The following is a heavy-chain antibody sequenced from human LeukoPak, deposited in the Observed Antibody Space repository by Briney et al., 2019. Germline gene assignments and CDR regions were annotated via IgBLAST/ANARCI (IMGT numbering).Heavy chain of an antibody. CDR3: ARLSVVATMGAHWFDP. CDR2: IYPGDSDT. J-gene: IGHJ5*02. CDR1: GYSFTNYW. V-gene: IGHV5-51*01. Sequence: KGGESLKISCKGSGYSFTNYWIGWVRQMPGKGLEWMGIIYPGDSDTRYSPSFQGQVTISADKSISTAYLQWSSLKASDTAMYYCARLSVVATMGAHWFDPWGQGTLVTVSS. D-gene: IGHD5-12*01.